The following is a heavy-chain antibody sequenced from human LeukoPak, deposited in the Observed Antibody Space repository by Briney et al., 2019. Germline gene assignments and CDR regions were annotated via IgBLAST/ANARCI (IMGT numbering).Heavy chain of an antibody. J-gene: IGHJ3*02. D-gene: IGHD3-22*01. CDR2: IYYSGST. CDR1: GDSISSYY. CDR3: ARSERIIVILGGAFDI. V-gene: IGHV4-59*08. Sequence: SETLSLTCTVSGDSISSYYWSWIRQPPGKGLEWIGYIYYSGSTNYSPSLKSRVTISVDTSKNQFSLRLSSVTAADTAVYYCARSERIIVILGGAFDIWGQGTVVTVSS.